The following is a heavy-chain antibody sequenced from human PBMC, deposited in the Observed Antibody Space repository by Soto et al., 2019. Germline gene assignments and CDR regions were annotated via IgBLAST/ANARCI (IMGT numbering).Heavy chain of an antibody. CDR3: GSGSFPIPHTNRMDV. D-gene: IGHD3-10*01. Sequence: PGESLKISCKGSGYSFTSYWIAWVRQMPGKGLEWMGIIFPHDSDIRYSPSFEGQVTISADKSISTVYLQWSSLKASDTAMYYCGSGSFPIPHTNRMDVWGQGTTVTVSS. CDR1: GYSFTSYW. J-gene: IGHJ6*02. CDR2: IFPHDSDI. V-gene: IGHV5-51*01.